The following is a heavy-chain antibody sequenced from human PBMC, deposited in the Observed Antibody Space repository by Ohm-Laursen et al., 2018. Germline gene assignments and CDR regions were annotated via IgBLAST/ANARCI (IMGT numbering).Heavy chain of an antibody. J-gene: IGHJ6*02. CDR1: GFTFSTYA. Sequence: GSLRLSCAASGFTFSTYAMSWVRQAPGKGLEWVSAISGSGGSTYYADSVKGRFTISRDNSKNTLYLRMNSLRAEDTAVYYCARDGCIQLGFLCGMDVWGQGTTVTVSS. D-gene: IGHD5-18*01. CDR3: ARDGCIQLGFLCGMDV. CDR2: ISGSGGST. V-gene: IGHV3-23*01.